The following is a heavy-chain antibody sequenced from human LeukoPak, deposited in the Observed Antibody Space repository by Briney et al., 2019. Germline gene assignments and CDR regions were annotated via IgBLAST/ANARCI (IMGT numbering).Heavy chain of an antibody. CDR1: GGSISSYY. CDR3: ARKRVVWPPNWYFDL. D-gene: IGHD2-2*01. Sequence: SETLSLTCTVSGGSISSYYWSWIRQPPGKGLEWIGYIYYSGSTNYNPSLKSRVTISVDTSKNQFSLKLSSVTAADTAVYYCARKRVVWPPNWYFDLWGRGTLVIVSS. V-gene: IGHV4-59*01. J-gene: IGHJ2*01. CDR2: IYYSGST.